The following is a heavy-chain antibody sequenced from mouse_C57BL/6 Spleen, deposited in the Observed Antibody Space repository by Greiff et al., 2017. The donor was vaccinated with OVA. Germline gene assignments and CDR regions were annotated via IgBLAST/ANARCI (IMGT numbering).Heavy chain of an antibody. CDR2: IHPNSGST. J-gene: IGHJ4*01. D-gene: IGHD2-5*01. CDR1: GYTFTSYW. V-gene: IGHV1-64*01. Sequence: QVQLQQSGAELVKPGASVKLSCKASGYTFTSYWMHWVKQRPGQGLEWIGMIHPNSGSTNYNEKFKSKATLTVDKSSSTAYMQLSSLTSEDSAVYYCARAYYSNSYYAMDYWGQGTSGTVSS. CDR3: ARAYYSNSYYAMDY.